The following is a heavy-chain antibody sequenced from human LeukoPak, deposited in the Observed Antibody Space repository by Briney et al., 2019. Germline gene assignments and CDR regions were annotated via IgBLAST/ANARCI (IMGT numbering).Heavy chain of an antibody. CDR1: GFDVNDNF. CDR3: VRRHDY. J-gene: IGHJ4*02. Sequence: GGSLRLSCVASGFDVNDNFMLWLRQPPGRGLEWISIIYASGGAFHSESVKGRFSAFRDTSKNTIFLQMNNLRAADTAMYYCVRRHDYWGQGTLVTVSS. CDR2: IYASGGA. V-gene: IGHV3-53*01.